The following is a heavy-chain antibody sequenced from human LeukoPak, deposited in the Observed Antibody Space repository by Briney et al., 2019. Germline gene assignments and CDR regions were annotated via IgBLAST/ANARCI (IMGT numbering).Heavy chain of an antibody. CDR2: IHYGGTT. J-gene: IGHJ4*02. D-gene: IGHD2-21*02. CDR1: GGSIGSGYY. Sequence: SETLSLTCTVSGGSIGSGYYWAWIRQPPGKGLEWIGSIHYGGTTHYNPSLQSRVTISADTSKNQFALDLRSVAAADTAVYYCTRDIGDFVSDFWGQGTLVTVSS. CDR3: TRDIGDFVSDF. V-gene: IGHV4-39*02.